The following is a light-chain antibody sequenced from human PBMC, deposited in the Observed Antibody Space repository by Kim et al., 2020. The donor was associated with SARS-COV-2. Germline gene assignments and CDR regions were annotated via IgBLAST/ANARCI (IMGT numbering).Light chain of an antibody. J-gene: IGKJ2*01. CDR2: KAS. CDR1: QSISSW. CDR3: QQYNSYPYT. Sequence: DFQMTQSPSTLSAFVGDRVTITCRANQSISSWLAWYQQKPGKTPNLLIYKASSLEIGVPSRFSGSGSGTEFTLTISSLQPDDFATYHCQQYNSYPYTFGQGTKLEI. V-gene: IGKV1-5*03.